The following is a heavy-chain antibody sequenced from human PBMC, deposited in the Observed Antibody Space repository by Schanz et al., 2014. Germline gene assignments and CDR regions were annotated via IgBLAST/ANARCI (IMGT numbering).Heavy chain of an antibody. Sequence: QVQLVQSGAEVKKPGSSMKVSCKASGGTFSTYPINWLRQAPGQGLEWMGRIIPIHGIVNYAQRFQDRVRITADKSTSTAYMELRSLRSDDTAVYYCARGGYSYALSAFDIWGQGTMVTVSS. J-gene: IGHJ3*02. D-gene: IGHD5-18*01. CDR2: IIPIHGIV. V-gene: IGHV1-69*02. CDR3: ARGGYSYALSAFDI. CDR1: GGTFSTYP.